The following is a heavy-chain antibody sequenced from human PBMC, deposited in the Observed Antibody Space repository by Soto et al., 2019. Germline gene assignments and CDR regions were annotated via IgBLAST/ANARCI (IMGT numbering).Heavy chain of an antibody. Sequence: ASVKVSCKASGYTFTGYYMHWVRQAPGQGLEWMGWINPNSGGTNYAQKFQGWVTMTRDTSISTAYMELSRLRSDDTAVYYCARGSSWYNSKNWFDPWGQGTLVTVSS. V-gene: IGHV1-2*04. J-gene: IGHJ5*02. CDR1: GYTFTGYY. D-gene: IGHD6-13*01. CDR3: ARGSSWYNSKNWFDP. CDR2: INPNSGGT.